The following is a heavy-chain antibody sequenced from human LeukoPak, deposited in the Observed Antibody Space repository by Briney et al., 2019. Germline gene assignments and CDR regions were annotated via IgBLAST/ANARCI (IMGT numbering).Heavy chain of an antibody. V-gene: IGHV1-69*04. CDR1: GDTFNSHG. J-gene: IGHJ4*02. CDR3: ARVYEDDYGDFFDY. D-gene: IGHD4-17*01. CDR2: IIPIIGMA. Sequence: ASVKVSCKASGDTFNSHGMNWVRQAPGQGLEWMGRIIPIIGMANNAQKFQGRVTITADKSTSTSYMELSSLRSEGTAVYYCARVYEDDYGDFFDYWGQGTLVTVSS.